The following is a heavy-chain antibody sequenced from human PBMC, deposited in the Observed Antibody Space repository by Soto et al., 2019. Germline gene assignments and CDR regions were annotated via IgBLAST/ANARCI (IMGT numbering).Heavy chain of an antibody. CDR2: IYYSGST. CDR3: ARGGIVVVVGDYGMDV. CDR1: GGSISSGDYY. V-gene: IGHV4-30-4*01. Sequence: SETLSLTCTVSGGSISSGDYYWSWIRQPPGKGLEWIGYIYYSGSTYYNPSLRSRVTISVDTSKNQFSLKLSSVTAADTAVYYCARGGIVVVVGDYGMDVWGQGTTVTVSS. D-gene: IGHD2-15*01. J-gene: IGHJ6*02.